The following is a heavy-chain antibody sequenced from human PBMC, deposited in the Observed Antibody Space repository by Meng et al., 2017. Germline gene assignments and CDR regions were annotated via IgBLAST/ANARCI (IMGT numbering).Heavy chain of an antibody. CDR3: ARTRGDYYFDY. D-gene: IGHD3-16*01. J-gene: IGHJ4*02. Sequence: QVQLQSSGPGLVKPSETLSLTCPVSGGSISSCYLSWIRQPPGKGLEWIGYIYYSGSTSYNPSLRSRVTISVDTSNNQFSLKLSSVTAADTAVFYCARTRGDYYFDYWGQGTLVTVSS. V-gene: IGHV4-59*01. CDR2: IYYSGST. CDR1: GGSISSCY.